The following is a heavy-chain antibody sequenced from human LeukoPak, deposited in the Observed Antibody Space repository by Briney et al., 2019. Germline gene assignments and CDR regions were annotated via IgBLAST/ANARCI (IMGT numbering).Heavy chain of an antibody. Sequence: ASVKVSCKASGYTFTSYYMHWVRQAPGQGLEWMGIINPSGGSTSYAQKFQGRVTMTRDMSTSTVYMELSGLRSEDTAVYYCARSLGAGGALDIWGQGTMVTVSS. CDR3: ARSLGAGGALDI. D-gene: IGHD4-23*01. CDR1: GYTFTSYY. J-gene: IGHJ3*02. CDR2: INPSGGST. V-gene: IGHV1-46*01.